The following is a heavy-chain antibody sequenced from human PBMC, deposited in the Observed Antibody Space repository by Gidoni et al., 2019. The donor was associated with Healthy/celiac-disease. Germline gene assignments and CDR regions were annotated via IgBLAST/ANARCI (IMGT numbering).Heavy chain of an antibody. D-gene: IGHD6-25*01. CDR3: ARDFSSQSGGSLYYYYGMDV. J-gene: IGHJ6*02. Sequence: QVQLVQSGAEVKKPGSSVNVSCKASGGTFSSYAIIWVRQAPGQGLEGMGRIIPILGIENYAQKFQGRVTITADKSTSTAYMELSSLRSEDTAVYYCARDFSSQSGGSLYYYYGMDVWGQGTTVTVSS. CDR2: IIPILGIE. V-gene: IGHV1-69*09. CDR1: GGTFSSYA.